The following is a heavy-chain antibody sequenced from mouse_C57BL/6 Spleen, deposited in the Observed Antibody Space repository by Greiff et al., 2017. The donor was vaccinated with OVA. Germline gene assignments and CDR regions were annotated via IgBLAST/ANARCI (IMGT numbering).Heavy chain of an antibody. D-gene: IGHD4-1*02. J-gene: IGHJ3*01. CDR1: GYAFTNYL. CDR2: INPGSGGT. V-gene: IGHV1-54*01. CDR3: AREGQLGAWFAY. Sequence: QVQLQQSGAELVRPGTSVKVSCKASGYAFTNYLIEWVKQRPGQGLEWIGVINPGSGGTNYNEKFKGKATLTADKSSSTAYMQLSSLTSEDSAVYFCAREGQLGAWFAYWGQGTLVTVSA.